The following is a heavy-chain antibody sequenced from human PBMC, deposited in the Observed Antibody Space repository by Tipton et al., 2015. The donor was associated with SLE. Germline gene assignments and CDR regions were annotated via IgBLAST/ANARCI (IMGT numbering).Heavy chain of an antibody. D-gene: IGHD6-19*01. J-gene: IGHJ4*02. V-gene: IGHV6-1*01. CDR3: ARGSYTSVWH. CDR2: TYYRSKWYS. CDR1: GDSVSSNSAA. Sequence: PGLVKPSQTLSLTCAISGDSVSSNSAAWGWIRQSPSRGLEWLGRTYYRSKWYSDYAVSVKSRISINPDTSKNQFSLQLNSVTPEDTAVYYCARGSYTSVWHWGQGILVTVSS.